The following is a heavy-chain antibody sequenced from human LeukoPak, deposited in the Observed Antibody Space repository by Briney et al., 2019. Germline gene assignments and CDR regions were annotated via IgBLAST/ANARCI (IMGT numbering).Heavy chain of an antibody. CDR3: AKGGYIWNYGNI. CDR2: ISGSGAST. CDR1: GFTFSSYA. D-gene: IGHD1-7*01. Sequence: PGGSLRLSCAASGFTFSSYAMSWVRQAPGKGLEWVSAISGSGASTNYADSVKGRFTISRDNSRNTLYLQMNSLKAEDTAVYYCAKGGYIWNYGNIWGQGTMVTVSS. V-gene: IGHV3-23*01. J-gene: IGHJ3*02.